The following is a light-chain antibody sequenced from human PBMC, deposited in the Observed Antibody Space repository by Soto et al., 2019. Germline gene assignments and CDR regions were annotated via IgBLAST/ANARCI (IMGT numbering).Light chain of an antibody. CDR2: GAS. CDR3: QQTHSTPWT. V-gene: IGKV1-39*01. Sequence: DIQMTQSPSSLSASVGDRVTISCRASQTITTYLNWYQQKPGKAPQLLIYGASILQSGVPSRFTGSGSGTDFTPTISSLQPDDFATYHCQQTHSTPWTDGKGTKVEIK. J-gene: IGKJ1*01. CDR1: QTITTY.